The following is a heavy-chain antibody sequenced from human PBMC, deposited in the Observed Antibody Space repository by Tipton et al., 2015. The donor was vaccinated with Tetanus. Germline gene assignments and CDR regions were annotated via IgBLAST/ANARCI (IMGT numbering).Heavy chain of an antibody. J-gene: IGHJ4*02. CDR1: GGSISNSEYY. CDR2: VFDSGTS. V-gene: IGHV4-39*02. Sequence: TLSLTCSLSGGSISNSEYYWAWIRQPPGKWLEWIGSVFDSGTSYYNPSLKSRVTISVDTSKNHFSLRLSSVTAAETAVYYCAEGRRFCSSNSCHEYYFDSWGRGTLVTVSS. D-gene: IGHD2-2*01. CDR3: AEGRRFCSSNSCHEYYFDS.